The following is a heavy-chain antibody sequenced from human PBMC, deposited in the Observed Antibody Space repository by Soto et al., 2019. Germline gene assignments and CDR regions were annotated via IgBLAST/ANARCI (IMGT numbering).Heavy chain of an antibody. D-gene: IGHD1-26*01. CDR2: VNYRGTT. CDR3: ARDAPGGAPY. V-gene: IGHV4-31*03. CDR1: GGSLINGDTY. Sequence: QVQLQESGPGLVKPSQTLSLTCTVSGGSLINGDTYLNWIRQHPENGLEWLGYVNYRGTTNYNPALKSRILISIDTSKNQFSLRLTSVSAADTAVYYCARDAPGGAPYWGQGTLVTVSS. J-gene: IGHJ4*02.